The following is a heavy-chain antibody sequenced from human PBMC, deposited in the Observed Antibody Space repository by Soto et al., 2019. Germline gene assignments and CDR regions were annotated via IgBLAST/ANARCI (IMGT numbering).Heavy chain of an antibody. CDR1: GYSFTNYG. CDR2: ISAYNGNT. CDR3: ARDRGVAPPVAGNTHYYFYMDV. J-gene: IGHJ6*03. V-gene: IGHV1-18*01. D-gene: IGHD6-19*01. Sequence: QAQLVQSGVEVKKPGASVKVSCKASGYSFTNYGITWVRQAPGQGFEWMGWISAYNGNTNYAQKFQGRVTMTTDASTSTASLELRSLTSVDTAVYYCARDRGVAPPVAGNTHYYFYMDVWGKGTTVTVSS.